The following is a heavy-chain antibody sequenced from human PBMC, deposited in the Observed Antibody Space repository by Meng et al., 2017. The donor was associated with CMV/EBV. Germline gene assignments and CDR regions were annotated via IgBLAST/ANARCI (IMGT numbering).Heavy chain of an antibody. V-gene: IGHV1-69*05. D-gene: IGHD5-24*01. J-gene: IGHJ6*02. Sequence: SVKVSCKASVGTFSSYAISWVRQAPGQGLEWMGGIIPIFGTANYAQKFQGRVTITTDESTSTAYMELSSLRSEDTAVYYCAREMATRGGNYYYYGMDVWGQGTTVTVSS. CDR2: IIPIFGTA. CDR1: VGTFSSYA. CDR3: AREMATRGGNYYYYGMDV.